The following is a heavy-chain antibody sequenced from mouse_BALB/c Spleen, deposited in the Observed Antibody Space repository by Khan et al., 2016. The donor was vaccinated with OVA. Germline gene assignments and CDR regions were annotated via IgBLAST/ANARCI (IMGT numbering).Heavy chain of an antibody. D-gene: IGHD6-1*01. V-gene: IGHV5-6-5*01. J-gene: IGHJ2*01. Sequence: EVQLQESGGGLVKPGGSLKLSCAASGFTFSSYAMSWVRQTPATRLEWVASISSGGFTYYPDSMKGRFYISRDNARNILFLQMSSLRSKVTARYYCAEGLFLYYFDYRAGGCTLTVSS. CDR1: GFTFSSYA. CDR2: ISSGGFT. CDR3: AEGLFLYYFDY.